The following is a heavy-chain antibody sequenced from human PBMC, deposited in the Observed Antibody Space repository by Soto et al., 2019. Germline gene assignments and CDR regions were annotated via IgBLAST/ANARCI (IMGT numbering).Heavy chain of an antibody. V-gene: IGHV1-46*01. J-gene: IGHJ3*02. D-gene: IGHD3-22*01. CDR1: GYTFTSYY. CDR2: INPSGGST. CDR3: ARDPAYYYDSSGYYYVNAFDI. Sequence: ASVKVSCKASGYTFTSYYMHWVRQAPGQGLEWMGMINPSGGSTSYAQKFQGRVTITADESTSTAYMELSSLRSEDTAVYYCARDPAYYYDSSGYYYVNAFDIWGQGTMVTVSS.